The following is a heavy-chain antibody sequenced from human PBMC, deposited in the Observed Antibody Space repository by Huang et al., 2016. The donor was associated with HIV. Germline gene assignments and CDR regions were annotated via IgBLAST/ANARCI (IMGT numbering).Heavy chain of an antibody. CDR2: ISAYNGNT. J-gene: IGHJ6*02. CDR3: AGARGYYYYGMDV. Sequence: QVQLVQSGAEVKKPGASVKVSCKASGYNFTSYGISWVRQAPGQGLEWMRSISAYNGNTNYAQELQGRVTMTTDTSTSTAYMELRSLRSDDTTVYYCAGARGYYYYGMDVWGQGTTVTVSS. V-gene: IGHV1-18*04. CDR1: GYNFTSYG.